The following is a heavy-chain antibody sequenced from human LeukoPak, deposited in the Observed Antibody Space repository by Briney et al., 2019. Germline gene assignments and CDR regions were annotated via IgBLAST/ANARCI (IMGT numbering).Heavy chain of an antibody. J-gene: IGHJ4*02. CDR3: VRDRLAGGSPFDY. Sequence: SETLSLTCTVSGGSISSNNYYWGWIRQPPGKGLEWIGSIYYNGRTYCNPSLKSRVTISGDTSKNQFSLKLSSVTAADTAVYYCVRDRLAGGSPFDYWGQGTLVTVSS. D-gene: IGHD1-26*01. CDR2: IYYNGRT. V-gene: IGHV4-39*07. CDR1: GGSISSNNYY.